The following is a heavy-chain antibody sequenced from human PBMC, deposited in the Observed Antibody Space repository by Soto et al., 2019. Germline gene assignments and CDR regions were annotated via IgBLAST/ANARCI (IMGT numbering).Heavy chain of an antibody. V-gene: IGHV1-18*01. CDR1: GYTFTSHG. CDR3: ARMVRGSNIDYYHYMDV. J-gene: IGHJ6*03. Sequence: QVQLVQSGAEVKKPGASLKVSCKASGYTFTSHGISWVRQAPGQGLEWMGWISANNGDTNYAQKFQGRVTVTTDTSTSTGYMELRSLRSEDTAVYYCARMVRGSNIDYYHYMDVWGKGTTVTVS. CDR2: ISANNGDT. D-gene: IGHD3-10*01.